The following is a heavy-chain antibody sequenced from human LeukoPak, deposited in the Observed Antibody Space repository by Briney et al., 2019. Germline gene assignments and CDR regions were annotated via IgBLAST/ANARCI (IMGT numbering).Heavy chain of an antibody. CDR3: ARGGCSGGSCYAHYYYGTDA. Sequence: SETLSLSCAVSGVSFSGYYWSWIRQPPGKGLEWIWKIILSGGTNYTPSLKSRVTISIDTSKNMFSLKLCSLTAADTAVYYCARGGCSGGSCYAHYYYGTDAWGQRTTGTASS. D-gene: IGHD2-15*01. V-gene: IGHV4-34*01. CDR1: GVSFSGYY. J-gene: IGHJ6*02. CDR2: IILSGGT.